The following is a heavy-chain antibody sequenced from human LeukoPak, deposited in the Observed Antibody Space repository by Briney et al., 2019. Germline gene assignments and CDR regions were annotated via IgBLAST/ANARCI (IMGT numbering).Heavy chain of an antibody. V-gene: IGHV3-23*01. CDR2: ISGSGGST. CDR1: GFTFSSYA. J-gene: IGHJ6*03. Sequence: GGSLRLSCAASGFTFSSYAMSWVRQAPGKGLAWVSAISGSGGSTYYADSVKGRFTISRDNSKNTLYLQMNSLRAEDTAVYYCAKVGGLSSYYYMDVWGKGTTVTVSS. CDR3: AKVGGLSSYYYMDV. D-gene: IGHD2/OR15-2a*01.